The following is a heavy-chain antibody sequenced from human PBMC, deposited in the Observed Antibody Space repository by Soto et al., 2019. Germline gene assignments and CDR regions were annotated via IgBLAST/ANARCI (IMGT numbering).Heavy chain of an antibody. D-gene: IGHD4-4*01. CDR3: ARVSDTSNWS. Sequence: QVQLQQSGPGLVKPSQTLSLTCAISGDSVSSNSAAWSWIRQSPSRGLEWLGRTYYRPKWYNDYAVTLKSRIAFNPDAFTIHLSLQIHSLTHDDTAPHYCARVSDTSNWSWGQGTLVTVSA. CDR2: TYYRPKWYN. CDR1: GDSVSSNSAA. V-gene: IGHV6-1*01. J-gene: IGHJ5*02.